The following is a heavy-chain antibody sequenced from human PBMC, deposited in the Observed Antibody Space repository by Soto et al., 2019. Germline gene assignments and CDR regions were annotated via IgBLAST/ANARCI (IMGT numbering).Heavy chain of an antibody. D-gene: IGHD3-9*01. Sequence: GASVKVSCKASGYTFTSYYMHWVRQAPGQGLEWMGIINPSGGSTSYAQKFQGRVTMTRDTSTSTVYMELSSLRSEDTAMYYCARAGLRYFDWLTAHLDYWGQGPLVTVSS. CDR3: ARAGLRYFDWLTAHLDY. V-gene: IGHV1-46*01. CDR1: GYTFTSYY. CDR2: INPSGGST. J-gene: IGHJ4*02.